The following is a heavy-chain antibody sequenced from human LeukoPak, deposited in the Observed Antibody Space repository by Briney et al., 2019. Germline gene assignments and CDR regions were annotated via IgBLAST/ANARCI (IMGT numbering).Heavy chain of an antibody. J-gene: IGHJ4*02. V-gene: IGHV1-46*01. D-gene: IGHD4-11*01. CDR3: ARDLVGAYSNYSFDY. CDR2: INPSGGST. CDR1: GYTFTSYY. Sequence: ASVKVSCKASGYTFTSYYMHWVRQSPGQGLEWMGIINPSGGSTSYAQKFQGRVTMTRDTSTSTVYMELSSLRSEDTAVYYCARDLVGAYSNYSFDYWGRGTLVTVSS.